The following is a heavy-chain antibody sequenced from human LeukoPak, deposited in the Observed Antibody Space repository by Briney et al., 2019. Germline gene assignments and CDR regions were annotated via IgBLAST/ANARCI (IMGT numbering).Heavy chain of an antibody. J-gene: IGHJ3*02. CDR1: RGSISSGSYY. D-gene: IGHD2-2*01. CDR3: ARITAAKQDAFDI. Sequence: SETLSLTCTVSRGSISSGSYYWSWIRQPAGTGLEWIGRIYTSGSTNYNPSLKSRVTISVDTSKNQFSLKLSSVTAADTAVYYCARITAAKQDAFDIWGQGTMVTVSS. CDR2: IYTSGST. V-gene: IGHV4-61*02.